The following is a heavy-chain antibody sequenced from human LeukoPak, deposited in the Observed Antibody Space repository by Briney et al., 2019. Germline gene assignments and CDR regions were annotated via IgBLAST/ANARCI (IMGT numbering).Heavy chain of an antibody. D-gene: IGHD4-23*01. CDR1: GFTFNNIG. J-gene: IGHJ4*02. CDR2: IDFEGVDK. Sequence: VGSLRLSCAASGFTFNNIGMHWVRQAPGKGLEFVSFIDFEGVDKYYADSVKGRFTISKDYSKATLYLQMNSLRPEDTAIYYCAKDLHGGYSSDYWGQGTLVTVSS. CDR3: AKDLHGGYSSDY. V-gene: IGHV3-30*02.